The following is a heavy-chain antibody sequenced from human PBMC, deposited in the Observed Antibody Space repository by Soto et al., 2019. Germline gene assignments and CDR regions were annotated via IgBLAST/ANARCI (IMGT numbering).Heavy chain of an antibody. D-gene: IGHD3-16*01. CDR1: GFTFSDHY. Sequence: GGSLRLSCAASGFTFSDHYMDWVRQAPGKGLEWVGRIKNKANSYTTEYAASVKGRFTIARDDSTNSLYLQMNSLQTEDTAFYYCVRERLGVSTRVFDYWGQGTLVTVSS. J-gene: IGHJ4*02. CDR2: IKNKANSYTT. V-gene: IGHV3-72*01. CDR3: VRERLGVSTRVFDY.